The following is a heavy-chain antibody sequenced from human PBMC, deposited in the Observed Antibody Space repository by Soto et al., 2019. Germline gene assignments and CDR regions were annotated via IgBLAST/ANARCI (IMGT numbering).Heavy chain of an antibody. CDR2: ISNTGST. D-gene: IGHD3-10*01. CDR3: ARVGEVPVWFDP. V-gene: IGHV4-59*13. Sequence: QVQLQESGPGLVKPSETLSLTCTVSGDSISSYYWSWIRQPPGKGQEWVGYISNTGSTIYNPSLESRTTIAPDTSKNLFPLRLNGVTVADTVVYYWARVGEVPVWFDPWGRGTLVTVSS. J-gene: IGHJ5*02. CDR1: GDSISSYY.